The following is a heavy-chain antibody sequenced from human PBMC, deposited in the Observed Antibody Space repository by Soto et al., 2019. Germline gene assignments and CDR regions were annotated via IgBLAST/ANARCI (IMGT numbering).Heavy chain of an antibody. D-gene: IGHD3-16*01. Sequence: PGEPLKISCKASGYIIKNYWIGWVRQMPGQGLEWVGIIFPDDSDTRYSPSFQGHVTISVDKSISTAYVQWSSLKASDSAIYYCFRGGVTSRTFDYWGQGTLVTVSS. CDR2: IFPDDSDT. CDR3: FRGGVTSRTFDY. CDR1: GYIIKNYW. J-gene: IGHJ4*02. V-gene: IGHV5-51*01.